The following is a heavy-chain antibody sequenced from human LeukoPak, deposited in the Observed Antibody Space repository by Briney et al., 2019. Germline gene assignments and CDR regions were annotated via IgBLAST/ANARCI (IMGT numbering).Heavy chain of an antibody. D-gene: IGHD3-22*01. V-gene: IGHV3-20*04. CDR3: ARGIYDSSGFPRDY. Sequence: GGSLRLSCAASGFTFDDYGMSWVRQAPGKGLEWVSGINWNGGSTGYADSVKGRFTISRDNAKNSLYLQMNSLRAEDTALYYCARGIYDSSGFPRDYWGQGTLVTVSS. CDR2: INWNGGST. J-gene: IGHJ4*02. CDR1: GFTFDDYG.